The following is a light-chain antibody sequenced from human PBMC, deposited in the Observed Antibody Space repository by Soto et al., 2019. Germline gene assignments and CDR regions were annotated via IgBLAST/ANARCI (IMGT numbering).Light chain of an antibody. CDR1: QSVSSNY. J-gene: IGKJ1*01. Sequence: EIVLTQSPGTLSLSPGERATLSCRASQSVSSNYLAWYQQKRGQAPRLLIYGASSRATGIPTRFSGSWSGTNFALTISRLEPEDFAVYYCQQYDTSPRTFGQGTKVEI. V-gene: IGKV3-20*01. CDR3: QQYDTSPRT. CDR2: GAS.